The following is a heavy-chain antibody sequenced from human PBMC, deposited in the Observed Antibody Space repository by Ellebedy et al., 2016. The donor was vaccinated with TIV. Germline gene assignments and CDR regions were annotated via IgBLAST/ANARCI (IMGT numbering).Heavy chain of an antibody. V-gene: IGHV3-48*01. J-gene: IGHJ6*02. Sequence: GESLKISCAASGFTFSSYSMNWVRQAPGKGLEWLSYISSSSSTIFYADSVKGRFTISRDNSKNTLYLQMNSLRAEDTAVYYCARDGDENCGGDCYYYYYGMDVWGQGTTVTVSS. CDR1: GFTFSSYS. CDR3: ARDGDENCGGDCYYYYYGMDV. D-gene: IGHD2-21*02. CDR2: ISSSSSTI.